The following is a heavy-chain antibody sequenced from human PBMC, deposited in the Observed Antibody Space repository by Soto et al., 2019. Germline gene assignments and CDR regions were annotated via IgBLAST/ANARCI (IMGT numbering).Heavy chain of an antibody. CDR1: GFTFSTYG. CDR2: ISGGGDKT. Sequence: EVQLLESGGGLAQPGESLKFSCAASGFTFSTYGMSWVRQAPGKGLEWVSGISGGGDKTYYADSVKGRLTISRDNSKNMLYLQMNSLRVEDTAIYYCARAVSGCRTYYLDFWGQGTQVTVSS. CDR3: ARAVSGCRTYYLDF. J-gene: IGHJ4*02. V-gene: IGHV3-23*01.